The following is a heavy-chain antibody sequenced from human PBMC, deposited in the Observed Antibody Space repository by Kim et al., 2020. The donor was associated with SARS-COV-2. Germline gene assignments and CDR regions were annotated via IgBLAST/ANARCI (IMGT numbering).Heavy chain of an antibody. CDR2: ISYDGSSK. CDR1: GFTFSSHA. D-gene: IGHD6-19*01. J-gene: IGHJ4*02. V-gene: IGHV3-30*04. Sequence: GGSLRLSCAASGFTFSSHAMHWLRQSLGKGLEWVAVISYDGSSKNYADSVKGRFTDSRDNSKNTLYLQMNSLRTQDTAVYHCARVSQSGWASGYFDYWGQGTPVTVSS. CDR3: ARVSQSGWASGYFDY.